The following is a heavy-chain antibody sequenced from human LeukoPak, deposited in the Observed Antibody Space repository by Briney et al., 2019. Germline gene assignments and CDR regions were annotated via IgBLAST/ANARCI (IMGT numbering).Heavy chain of an antibody. D-gene: IGHD6-13*01. J-gene: IGHJ4*02. Sequence: SETLFLTCTVSGGSISSSSYYWGWIRQPPGKGLEWIGSIYYSGSTYYNPSLKSRVTISVDTSKNQFSLKLSSVTAADTAVYYCARHYVAPAAGPPLGFDYWGQGTLVTVSS. V-gene: IGHV4-39*01. CDR3: ARHYVAPAAGPPLGFDY. CDR2: IYYSGST. CDR1: GGSISSSSYY.